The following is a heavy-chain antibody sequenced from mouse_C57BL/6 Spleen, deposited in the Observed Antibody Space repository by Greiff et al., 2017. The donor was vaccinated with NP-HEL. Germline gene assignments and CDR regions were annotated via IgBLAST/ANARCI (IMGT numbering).Heavy chain of an antibody. J-gene: IGHJ2*01. V-gene: IGHV5-17*01. D-gene: IGHD1-1*01. CDR2: ISSGSSTI. CDR3: ARLGFINTVVADY. Sequence: EVQRVESGGGLVKPGGSLKLSCAASGFTFSDYGMHWVRQAPEKGLEWVAYISSGSSTIYYADTVKGRFTISRDNAKNTLFLQMTSLRSDDTAMYYCARLGFINTVVADYWGQGTTLTVSS. CDR1: GFTFSDYG.